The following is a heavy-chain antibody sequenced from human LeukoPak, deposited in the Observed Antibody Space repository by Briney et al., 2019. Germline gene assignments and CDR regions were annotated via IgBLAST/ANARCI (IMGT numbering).Heavy chain of an antibody. D-gene: IGHD6-19*01. CDR2: ISYDGSNK. V-gene: IGHV3-30*18. J-gene: IGHJ4*02. CDR3: AKSLYIAVAGPGDY. CDR1: GFTFSSYG. Sequence: GGSLRLSCAASGFTFSSYGMHWVRQAPGKGLEWVAVISYDGSNKYYADSVKGRFTISRDNSKNTLYLQMNSLRAEDTAVYYCAKSLYIAVAGPGDYWGQGTLVTVSS.